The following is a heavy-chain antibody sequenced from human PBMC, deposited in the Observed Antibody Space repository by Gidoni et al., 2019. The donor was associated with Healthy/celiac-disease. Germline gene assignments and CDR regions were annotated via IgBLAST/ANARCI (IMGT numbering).Heavy chain of an antibody. CDR3: AAGKRGFGESRGLDFDY. Sequence: QVQLVQSGAEVKKPGSSVKVSCKASGGTFSSYTISWVRQAPGQGLEWMGRIIPILGIANYAQKFQGRVTITADKSTSTAYMELSSLRSEDTAVYYCAAGKRGFGESRGLDFDYWGQGTLVTVSS. V-gene: IGHV1-69*02. CDR2: IIPILGIA. CDR1: GGTFSSYT. D-gene: IGHD3-10*01. J-gene: IGHJ4*02.